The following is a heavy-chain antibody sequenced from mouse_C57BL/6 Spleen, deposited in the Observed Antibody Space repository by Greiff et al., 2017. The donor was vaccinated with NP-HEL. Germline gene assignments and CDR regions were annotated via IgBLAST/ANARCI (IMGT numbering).Heavy chain of an antibody. CDR3: ARRGIVASYFDY. Sequence: VQLQQSGPELVKPGASVKISCKASGYSFTGYYMNWVKQSPEKSLEWIGEINPSTGGTTYNQKFKAKATLTVDKSSSTAYMQLKSLTSEDSAVYYCARRGIVASYFDYWGQGTTLTVSS. CDR1: GYSFTGYY. D-gene: IGHD1-1*01. CDR2: INPSTGGT. V-gene: IGHV1-42*01. J-gene: IGHJ2*01.